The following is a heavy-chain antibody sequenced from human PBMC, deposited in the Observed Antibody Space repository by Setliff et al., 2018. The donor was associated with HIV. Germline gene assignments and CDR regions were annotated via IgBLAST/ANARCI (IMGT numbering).Heavy chain of an antibody. J-gene: IGHJ4*01. V-gene: IGHV3-23*01. CDR3: ARVQEPSYYDSSGYGNFDS. CDR2: ISGSGSRP. D-gene: IGHD3-22*01. Sequence: GGSLRLSCAASGFTFNTKSMNWVRQPLGKGLQWVSGISGSGSRPFYADSVVARFTISRDNSKNTVYLHMNNLGAEDTALYYCARVQEPSYYDSSGYGNFDSWGHGTLVTVSS. CDR1: GFTFNTKS.